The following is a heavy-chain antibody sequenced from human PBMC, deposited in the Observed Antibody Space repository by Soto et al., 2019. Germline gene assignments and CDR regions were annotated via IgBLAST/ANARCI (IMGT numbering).Heavy chain of an antibody. J-gene: IGHJ4*02. D-gene: IGHD6-13*01. CDR2: IYYSGST. CDR3: ARGLIAAAGIDY. V-gene: IGHV4-30-4*01. CDR1: GGSISSGDYY. Sequence: SETLSLTCTVSGGSISSGDYYWSWIRQPPGKGLEWIGYIYYSGSTYYNPSLKSRVTISVDTSKNQFSLKLSSVTAADTAVYYCARGLIAAAGIDYWGQGTLVTVSP.